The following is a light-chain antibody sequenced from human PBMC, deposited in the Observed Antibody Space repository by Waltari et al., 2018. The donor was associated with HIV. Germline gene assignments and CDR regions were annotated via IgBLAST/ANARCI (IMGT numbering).Light chain of an antibody. CDR1: QSVSIH. Sequence: EVVMTQSPATLSVSPGERATLFCRASQSVSIHLAWYQQRPGQGPRLLIYGASTRATGIPDRFSGSGSGTEFTLTISSLQSEDFALYYCQHYDRWPWGFGQGTKVEIK. CDR2: GAS. V-gene: IGKV3-15*01. CDR3: QHYDRWPWG. J-gene: IGKJ1*01.